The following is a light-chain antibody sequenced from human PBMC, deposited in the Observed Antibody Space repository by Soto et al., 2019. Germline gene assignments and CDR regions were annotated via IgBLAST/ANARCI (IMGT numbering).Light chain of an antibody. CDR2: TAS. V-gene: IGKV1-27*01. J-gene: IGKJ1*01. Sequence: DIPMTQSPSSLSASVGDRVTITCRASHDISTFLAWYQQKQGKVPKLLIYTASTLQPGGPSRFSSSGSGTDFTLTISSLQPEDDATYYCQKYNSAPWTFGQGTKVDIK. CDR1: HDISTF. CDR3: QKYNSAPWT.